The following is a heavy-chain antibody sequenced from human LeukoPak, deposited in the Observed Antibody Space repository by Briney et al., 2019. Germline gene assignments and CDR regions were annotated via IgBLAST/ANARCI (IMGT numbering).Heavy chain of an antibody. V-gene: IGHV1-2*02. CDR3: AREGPYYDILTGYLTLHLNPPQD. J-gene: IGHJ4*02. CDR2: INPNSGGT. Sequence: ASVKVSCKASGYTFTGYYMHWVRQAPGQGLEWMGWINPNSGGTNYAQKFQGRVTMTRDTSISTAYMELSRLRSDDTAVYYCAREGPYYDILTGYLTLHLNPPQDWGQGALVTVSS. CDR1: GYTFTGYY. D-gene: IGHD3-9*01.